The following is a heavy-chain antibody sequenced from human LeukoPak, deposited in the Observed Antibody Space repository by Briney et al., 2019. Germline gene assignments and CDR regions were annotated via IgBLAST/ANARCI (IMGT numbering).Heavy chain of an antibody. CDR3: AKASTYSTSSSSYFDY. D-gene: IGHD6-6*01. V-gene: IGHV3-9*01. J-gene: IGHJ4*02. CDR2: ISWNSGSI. Sequence: GRSLRLSCAPSGFTLDDYAMHWVRQAPGKGLEWVSGISWNSGSIGYADSVKGRFTISRDNAKNSLYLQMNSLRAEATALYYCAKASTYSTSSSSYFDYWGQGTLVTVSS. CDR1: GFTLDDYA.